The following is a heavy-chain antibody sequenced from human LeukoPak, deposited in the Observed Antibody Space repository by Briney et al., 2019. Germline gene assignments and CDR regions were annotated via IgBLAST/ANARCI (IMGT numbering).Heavy chain of an antibody. D-gene: IGHD3-16*01. J-gene: IGHJ4*02. V-gene: IGHV3-23*01. Sequence: GGSLRLSCAASGFTFISYAMSWVRQAPGKGLEWVSAISGGGGGTYYADSVKGRFTISRDNSKNTLYLQMNSLRAEDTAVYYCAKGRYYFDYWGQGTLVTVSS. CDR3: AKGRYYFDY. CDR1: GFTFISYA. CDR2: ISGGGGGT.